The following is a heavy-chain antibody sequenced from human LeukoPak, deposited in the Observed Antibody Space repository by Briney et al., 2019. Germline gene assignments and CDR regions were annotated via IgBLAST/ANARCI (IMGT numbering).Heavy chain of an antibody. CDR1: GFALKSYS. V-gene: IGHV3-7*01. CDR2: IKQDGSEK. J-gene: IGHJ4*02. CDR3: AGRISLRFLEWVPFDY. D-gene: IGHD3-3*01. Sequence: GGSLRLSCAGSGFALKSYSLSWVRQAPGKGLEWVANIKQDGSEKYYVDSVKGRFTISRDNAKNSLYLQMNSLRAEDTAVYYCAGRISLRFLEWVPFDYWGQGTLVTVSS.